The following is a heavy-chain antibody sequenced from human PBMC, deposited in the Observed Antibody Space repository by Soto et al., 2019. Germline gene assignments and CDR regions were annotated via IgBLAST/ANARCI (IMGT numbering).Heavy chain of an antibody. J-gene: IGHJ4*02. CDR2: SYYSGST. V-gene: IGHV4-59*01. CDR1: GASIRNYY. D-gene: IGHD1-26*01. CDR3: ARDQNGSPHFDY. Sequence: QVHLQESGPGLVKPSETLSLTCTVSGASIRNYYWSWIRQPPGKGLEWIGFSYYSGSTNYNPSLNCRVTMSVDTSKNQFSLKLTSVTAADTAVYYCARDQNGSPHFDYWGQGILVTVSS.